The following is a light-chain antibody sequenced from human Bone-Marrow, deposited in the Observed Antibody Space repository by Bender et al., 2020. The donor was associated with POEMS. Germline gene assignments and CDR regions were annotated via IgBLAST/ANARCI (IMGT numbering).Light chain of an antibody. V-gene: IGLV1-44*01. CDR2: SSH. Sequence: QSVLTQPPSASGTPGQRVTISCSGGSSNIGAHAVNWYQHLPGTAPKLLIYSSHRRPSEVPVRFSVSRSGTSASLAISGLQSEDEADYYCAVWDDSLNGWVFGGGTKLTVL. CDR1: SSNIGAHA. J-gene: IGLJ3*02. CDR3: AVWDDSLNGWV.